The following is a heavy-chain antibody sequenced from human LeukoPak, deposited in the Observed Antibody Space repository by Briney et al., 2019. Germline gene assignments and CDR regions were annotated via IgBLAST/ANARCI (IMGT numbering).Heavy chain of an antibody. CDR1: GFTFSSNA. Sequence: XGSLRLSCAASGFTFSSNAMSWVRQSPGKGLEWVSAISGRDGSTYYADSVKGRFTISRDNSKNTLSLQMNSLRAEDTAVYYCAKKGVASFDMWGQGTMVTVSS. CDR3: AKKGVASFDM. J-gene: IGHJ3*02. V-gene: IGHV3-23*01. D-gene: IGHD2-15*01. CDR2: ISGRDGST.